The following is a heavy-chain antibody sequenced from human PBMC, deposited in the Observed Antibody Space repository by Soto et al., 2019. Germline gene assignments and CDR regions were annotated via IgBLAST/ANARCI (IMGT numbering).Heavy chain of an antibody. D-gene: IGHD2-8*01. CDR1: GFTFTSSA. CDR2: IAVGSGYT. Sequence: SVKVSCKASGFTFTSSAFQWVRQARGQRLEWIGWIAVGSGYTNYAQRFQDRVTLTRDMPTATTYMELSRLTSEDTAIYYCAADATAWQQMVPSDYWGQGTLVTVSS. J-gene: IGHJ4*02. CDR3: AADATAWQQMVPSDY. V-gene: IGHV1-58*01.